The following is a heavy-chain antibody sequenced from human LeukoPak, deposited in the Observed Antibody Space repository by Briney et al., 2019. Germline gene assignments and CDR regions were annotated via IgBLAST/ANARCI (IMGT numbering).Heavy chain of an antibody. Sequence: PSETLSLTCTVSGGSISSYYWSWIRQPPGKGLEWIGYIYYSGSTNYNPSLKSRVTISVDTSKNQFSLKLSSVTAADTAVYYCARGLWFGELSCWFDPWGQRTLVTVSS. J-gene: IGHJ5*02. CDR1: GGSISSYY. V-gene: IGHV4-59*08. CDR3: ARGLWFGELSCWFDP. D-gene: IGHD3-10*01. CDR2: IYYSGST.